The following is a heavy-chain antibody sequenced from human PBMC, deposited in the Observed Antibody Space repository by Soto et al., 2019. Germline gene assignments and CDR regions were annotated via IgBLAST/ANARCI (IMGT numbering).Heavy chain of an antibody. CDR2: ISGSGGST. Sequence: SLRLSCAASGFTFSSYAMSWVRQAPGKGLEWVSAISGSGGSTYYADSVKGRFTISRDNSKNTLYLQMNSLRAEDTAVYYCAKGGYCSSTSCYLGFDYYYYGMDVWGQGTTVTVSS. CDR1: GFTFSSYA. V-gene: IGHV3-23*01. D-gene: IGHD2-2*01. CDR3: AKGGYCSSTSCYLGFDYYYYGMDV. J-gene: IGHJ6*02.